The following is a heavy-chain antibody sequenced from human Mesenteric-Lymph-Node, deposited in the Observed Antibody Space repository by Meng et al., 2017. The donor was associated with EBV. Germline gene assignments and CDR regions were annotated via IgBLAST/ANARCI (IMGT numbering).Heavy chain of an antibody. Sequence: QLQEQCAGVVMPSETLSLPCADAGGYSSSSSCWSWVLQPPGKRLEWIGNIHKSGSINNNQSLKSRVAISVDKTNNQNALMLRSVIAAATAVYYCAASDYDYYGPNYFDYWGQGTLVTVSS. D-gene: IGHD5-12*01. CDR2: IHKSGSI. CDR3: AASDYDYYGPNYFDY. J-gene: IGHJ4*02. V-gene: IGHV4-4*02. CDR1: GGYSSSSSC.